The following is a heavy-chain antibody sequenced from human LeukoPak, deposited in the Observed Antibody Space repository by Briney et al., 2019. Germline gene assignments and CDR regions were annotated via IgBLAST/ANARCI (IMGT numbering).Heavy chain of an antibody. CDR3: ARGSDDNWFDP. CDR2: IHYSGST. CDR1: GGSISPYY. J-gene: IGHJ5*02. V-gene: IGHV4-59*01. Sequence: SETLSLTCTVSGGSISPYYWSWIRQPPGKGLEWIGYIHYSGSTNYNPSLKSRVTISLDTSKNQFSVRLSSVTAADTAVYYCARGSDDNWFDPWGQGTLVTVSS.